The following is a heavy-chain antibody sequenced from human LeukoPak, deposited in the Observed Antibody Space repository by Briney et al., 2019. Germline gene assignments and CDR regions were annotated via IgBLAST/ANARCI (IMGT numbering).Heavy chain of an antibody. Sequence: ASVKVSCKVSGYTFTDYYMHWVQQAPGKGLEWMGLVDPEDGETIYAEKFQGRVTITADTSTDTAYMELSSLRSEDTAVYYCASIGRAAGHYWGQGTLVTVSS. CDR3: ASIGRAAGHY. D-gene: IGHD6-13*01. CDR1: GYTFTDYY. CDR2: VDPEDGET. V-gene: IGHV1-69-2*01. J-gene: IGHJ4*02.